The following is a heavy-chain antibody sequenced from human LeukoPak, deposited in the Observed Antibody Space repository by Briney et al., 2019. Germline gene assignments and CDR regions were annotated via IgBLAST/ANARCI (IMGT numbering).Heavy chain of an antibody. J-gene: IGHJ4*02. D-gene: IGHD3-22*01. CDR3: ARGSSGYPHYFDY. V-gene: IGHV4-39*01. CDR1: GGSISSTIYY. CDR2: VYYIGIT. Sequence: SETLSLTCTVSGGSISSTIYYWGWIRQPPGKGLEWIGNVYYIGITYYNPSLKSRVTISVDTSKNRFSLKLNSVTAADTAVYYCARGSSGYPHYFDYWGQGTLVTVFS.